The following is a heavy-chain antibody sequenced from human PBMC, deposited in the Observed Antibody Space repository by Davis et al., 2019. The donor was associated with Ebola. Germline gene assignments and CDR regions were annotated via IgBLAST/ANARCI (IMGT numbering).Heavy chain of an antibody. CDR1: GFTFSSYS. CDR3: AKAAAAGTGVFDY. D-gene: IGHD6-13*01. V-gene: IGHV3-21*01. J-gene: IGHJ4*02. CDR2: ISSSSSYI. Sequence: GESLKISCAASGFTFSSYSMNWVRQAPGKGLEWVSSISSSSSYIYYADSVKGRFTISRDNAKNSLYLQMNSLRAEDTAVYYCAKAAAAGTGVFDYWGQGTLVTVSS.